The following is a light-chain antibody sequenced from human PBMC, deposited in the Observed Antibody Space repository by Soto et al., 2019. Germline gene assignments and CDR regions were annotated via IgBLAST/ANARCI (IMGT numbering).Light chain of an antibody. Sequence: QSALTQPASVSGSPGQSITISCTGTSRDIGGYNYVSWHQQHPGKAPKVIITEVSNRPSGVSDRFSGSKSGNTASLTISGLQAEDEADYYCSSYTDRKNLVFGTGTKVTVL. CDR2: EVS. CDR3: SSYTDRKNLV. J-gene: IGLJ1*01. V-gene: IGLV2-14*01. CDR1: SRDIGGYNY.